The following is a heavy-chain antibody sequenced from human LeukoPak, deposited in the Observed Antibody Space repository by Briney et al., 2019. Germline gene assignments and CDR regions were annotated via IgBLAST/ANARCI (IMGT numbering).Heavy chain of an antibody. Sequence: SETLSLTCTVSGDSISGNSDYWGWIRQPPGKGLEWIGSLFYTGSTYYHPPLKSRVTMSVDTSKNQFSLKLNSVTAADTAVYYCARGVTITMIVVVIPRGAFDIWGQGTMVTVSS. CDR3: ARGVTITMIVVVIPRGAFDI. D-gene: IGHD3-22*01. CDR2: LFYTGST. V-gene: IGHV4-39*01. J-gene: IGHJ3*02. CDR1: GDSISGNSDY.